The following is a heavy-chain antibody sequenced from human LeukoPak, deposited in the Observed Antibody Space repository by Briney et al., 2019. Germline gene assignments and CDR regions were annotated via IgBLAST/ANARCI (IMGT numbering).Heavy chain of an antibody. CDR1: GFGFSGYE. CDR2: ISSGGNTI. D-gene: IGHD3-16*01. CDR3: AGGSGRY. V-gene: IGHV3-48*03. Sequence: GGSLRLSCAASGFGFSGYEMNWVRQAPGKGLEWISYISSGGNTIYYADSVKGRFTISRDNAKKSLFLQMNSLRAEDTGVYYCAGGSGRYWGQGTLVTVSS. J-gene: IGHJ4*02.